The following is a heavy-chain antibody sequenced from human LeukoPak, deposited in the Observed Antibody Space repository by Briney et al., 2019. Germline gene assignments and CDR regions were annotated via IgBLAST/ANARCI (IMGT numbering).Heavy chain of an antibody. V-gene: IGHV3-15*01. CDR2: IKSKTDGGTT. CDR1: GFTFSNAW. J-gene: IGHJ4*02. D-gene: IGHD1-7*01. CDR3: TGDSGVIELSTFDY. Sequence: GGSLRLSCAASGFTFSNAWMSWVRQAPGKGLEWVGRIKSKTDGGTTDYAAPVKGRFTISRDDSKNTLYLQMNSLKTEGTAVYYCTGDSGVIELSTFDYWGQGTLVTVSS.